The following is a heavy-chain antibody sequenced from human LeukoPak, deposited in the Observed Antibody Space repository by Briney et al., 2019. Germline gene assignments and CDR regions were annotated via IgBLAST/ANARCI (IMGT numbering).Heavy chain of an antibody. J-gene: IGHJ4*02. Sequence: GGSLRLSCAASGFTFSSYSMNWVRQAPGKGLEWVSYISSSSSTIYYADSVKGRFTISRDNAKNSLCLQMNSLRAEDTAVYYCARDRHYYDSSGYDYWGQGTLVTVSS. V-gene: IGHV3-48*04. CDR1: GFTFSSYS. CDR2: ISSSSSTI. D-gene: IGHD3-22*01. CDR3: ARDRHYYDSSGYDY.